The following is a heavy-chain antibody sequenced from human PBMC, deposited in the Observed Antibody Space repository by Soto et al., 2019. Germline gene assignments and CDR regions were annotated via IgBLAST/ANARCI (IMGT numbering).Heavy chain of an antibody. CDR2: ILPIFGTT. Sequence: QVQLVQSGAEVKKPGSSVKVSCQTSGDTFSTYTISWVRQAPGQGLEWLGKILPIFGTTSYAQKFQGRVTITADTSTSTTYRELTTLRTQDTAASYCVRSPTGTTIIHFDYWGQGTLVTVSS. J-gene: IGHJ4*02. V-gene: IGHV1-69*08. CDR1: GDTFSTYT. D-gene: IGHD4-17*01. CDR3: VRSPTGTTIIHFDY.